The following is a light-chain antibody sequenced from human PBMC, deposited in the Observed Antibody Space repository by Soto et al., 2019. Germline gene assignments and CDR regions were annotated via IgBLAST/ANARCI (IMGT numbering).Light chain of an antibody. CDR2: GAA. CDR3: QHYHTSLT. CDR1: QSVFSS. V-gene: IGKV3-15*01. Sequence: EIVMTQSPATLSVSPGERVTLSCRASQSVFSSLAWYQQKPGQAPRLLIYGAATRATGIPARFSGSGSGTVFLLTISRLQSDYFAYYFCQHYHTSLTFGRGTRVEIK. J-gene: IGKJ1*01.